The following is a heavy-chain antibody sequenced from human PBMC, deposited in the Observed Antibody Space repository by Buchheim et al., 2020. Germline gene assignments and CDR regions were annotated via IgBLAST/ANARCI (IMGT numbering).Heavy chain of an antibody. D-gene: IGHD4-17*01. CDR2: IYYSVST. Sequence: QLQLQESGPGLVKASETLSLTCTVSGGSISSNSHYWGWIRQPPGKGLEWIGTIYYSVSTYYNPSLKSRVTISGDTSKNQFSLKLSSVTAADTAVYYCARHESTVTTNFDYWGQGTL. J-gene: IGHJ4*02. V-gene: IGHV4-39*01. CDR3: ARHESTVTTNFDY. CDR1: GGSISSNSHY.